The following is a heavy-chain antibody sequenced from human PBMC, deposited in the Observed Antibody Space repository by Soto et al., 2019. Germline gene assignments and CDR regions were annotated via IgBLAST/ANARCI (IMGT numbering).Heavy chain of an antibody. D-gene: IGHD3-3*01. Sequence: SGTLSLTCTVSGGSVSSGSYYWSWIRPPPGKGLEWIGYIYYSGSTNYNPSLKSRVTISVDTSKNQFSLKLSSVTAADTAVYYCARGHGLTWSGYYGYWGQGTLVTVSS. CDR3: ARGHGLTWSGYYGY. J-gene: IGHJ4*02. CDR2: IYYSGST. V-gene: IGHV4-61*01. CDR1: GGSVSSGSYY.